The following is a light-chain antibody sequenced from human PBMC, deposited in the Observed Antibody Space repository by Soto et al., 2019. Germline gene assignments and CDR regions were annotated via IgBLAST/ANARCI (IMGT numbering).Light chain of an antibody. J-gene: IGKJ1*01. CDR1: QSVSSY. CDR2: GAS. Sequence: EILLTQSPATLSLSPGERATLSCRASQSVSSYLAWYQQKPGQAPRLLIYGASNRATGIPERFSGTGSGTDFTLTISRLEPEDFAVYYCQQYGSSGTFGQGTK. V-gene: IGKV3-20*01. CDR3: QQYGSSGT.